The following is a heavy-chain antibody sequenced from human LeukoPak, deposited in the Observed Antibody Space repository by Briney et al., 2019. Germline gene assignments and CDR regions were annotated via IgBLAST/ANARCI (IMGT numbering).Heavy chain of an antibody. CDR3: ARGGPYCSSTSCNPSHWFDP. CDR1: GGSFSGYY. V-gene: IGHV4-34*01. Sequence: SETLSLNCAVYGGSFSGYYWSWIRQPPGKGLEWIGEINHSGSTNYNPSLKSRVTISVDTSKNQFSLKLSSVTAADTAVYYCARGGPYCSSTSCNPSHWFDPWGQGTLVTVSS. J-gene: IGHJ5*02. D-gene: IGHD2-2*01. CDR2: INHSGST.